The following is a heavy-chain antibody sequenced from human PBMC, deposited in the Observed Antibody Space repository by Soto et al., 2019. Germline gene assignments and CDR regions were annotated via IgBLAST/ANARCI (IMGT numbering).Heavy chain of an antibody. V-gene: IGHV3-30-3*01. CDR1: GFTFSSYA. CDR3: AREVVPDY. Sequence: GGSLRLSCAASGFTFSSYAMHWVRQAPGKGLEWVAVISYDGSNKYYADSVKGRFTISRDNSKDTLYLQMNSLRAEDTAVYYCAREVVPDYWGQGTLVTVSS. D-gene: IGHD2-15*01. J-gene: IGHJ4*02. CDR2: ISYDGSNK.